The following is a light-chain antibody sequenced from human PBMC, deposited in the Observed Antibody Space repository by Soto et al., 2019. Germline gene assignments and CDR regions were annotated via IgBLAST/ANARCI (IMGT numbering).Light chain of an antibody. CDR1: ESVRSSY. Sequence: EAVLTQSPGTLSLSPGERATLSCRASESVRSSYLAWYQQKLGQAPRLLIFGASSRASGIPDRFSRSGSGTDFILTISRLEPEDFAVYFCQQYGSLITFGQGTRLEIK. V-gene: IGKV3-20*01. CDR3: QQYGSLIT. CDR2: GAS. J-gene: IGKJ5*01.